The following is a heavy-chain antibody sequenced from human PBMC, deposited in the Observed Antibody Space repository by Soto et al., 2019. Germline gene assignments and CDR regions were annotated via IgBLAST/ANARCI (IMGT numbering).Heavy chain of an antibody. D-gene: IGHD2-8*01. J-gene: IGHJ6*02. V-gene: IGHV1-69*13. Sequence: SVKVSCKASGGTFSSYAISWVRQAPGQGLEWMGGIIPIFGTANYAQKFQGRVTITADESTSTAYMELSSLRSEDTAVYYCARCSGGVCNYGYYYYYGMDVWGQGTTVTVSS. CDR1: GGTFSSYA. CDR3: ARCSGGVCNYGYYYYYGMDV. CDR2: IIPIFGTA.